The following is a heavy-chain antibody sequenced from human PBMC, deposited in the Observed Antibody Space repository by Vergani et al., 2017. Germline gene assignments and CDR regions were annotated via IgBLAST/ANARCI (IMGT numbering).Heavy chain of an antibody. J-gene: IGHJ5*02. CDR3: ARASIFGVVTNNWFDP. CDR2: IYYSGST. CDR1: GGSISSYY. V-gene: IGHV4-39*07. D-gene: IGHD3-3*01. Sequence: QVQLQESGPGLVKPSETLSLTCTVSGGSISSYYWGWIRQPPGKGLEWIGSIYYSGSTYYNPSLKSRVTISVDTSKNQFSLKLSSVTAADTAVYYCARASIFGVVTNNWFDPWGQGTLVTVSS.